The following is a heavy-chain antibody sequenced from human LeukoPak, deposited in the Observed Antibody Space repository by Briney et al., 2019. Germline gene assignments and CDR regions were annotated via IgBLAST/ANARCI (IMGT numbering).Heavy chain of an antibody. V-gene: IGHV1-69*04. CDR2: IIPILGIA. D-gene: IGHD2-2*01. Sequence: SVKVSCKASGGTFSSYAISWVRQTPGHGLEWMGRIIPILGIANYAQKFQGRVTITADKSTSTAYMELSSLRSEDTAVYYCASSIVVVPAAPFDYWGQGTLVTVSS. J-gene: IGHJ4*02. CDR1: GGTFSSYA. CDR3: ASSIVVVPAAPFDY.